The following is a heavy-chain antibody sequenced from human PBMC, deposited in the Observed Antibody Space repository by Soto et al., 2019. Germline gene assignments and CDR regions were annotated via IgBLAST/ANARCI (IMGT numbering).Heavy chain of an antibody. V-gene: IGHV4-61*01. Sequence: AETLSLTCTASGGSFGSGSYYWGWILQPPGKGMEWIGYIYYSGSTNYTPSLKSRVTISVDTSKNQFSLKLSSMTAADTAVYYCARDLARAARYNWFDPWGQGTLVTVSS. CDR2: IYYSGST. CDR1: GGSFGSGSYY. J-gene: IGHJ5*02. CDR3: ARDLARAARYNWFDP. D-gene: IGHD6-6*01.